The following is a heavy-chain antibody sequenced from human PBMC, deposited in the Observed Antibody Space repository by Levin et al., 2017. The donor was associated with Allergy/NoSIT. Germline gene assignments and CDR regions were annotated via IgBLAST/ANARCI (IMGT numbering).Heavy chain of an antibody. V-gene: IGHV4-34*01. CDR2: INHSGST. CDR3: ARGNRIVGATKYYFDY. D-gene: IGHD1-26*01. Sequence: PSETLSLTCAVYGGSFSGYYWSWIRQPPGKGLEWIGEINHSGSTNYNPSLKSRVTISVDTSKNQFSLKLSSVTAADTAVYYCARGNRIVGATKYYFDYWGQGTLVTVSS. CDR1: GGSFSGYY. J-gene: IGHJ4*02.